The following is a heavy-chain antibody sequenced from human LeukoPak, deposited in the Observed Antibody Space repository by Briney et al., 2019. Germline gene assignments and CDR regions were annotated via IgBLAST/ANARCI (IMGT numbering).Heavy chain of an antibody. Sequence: SETLSLTCTVSGGSISSYYWSWIRQPPGKGLEWIGYIYYSGSTNYNPSLKSRVTISVDTSKNQFSLKLSSVTAADTAVYYCARGKGGNGGTNYYYYYGMDVWGQGNTVTVS. CDR3: ARGKGGNGGTNYYYYYGMDV. CDR2: IYYSGST. CDR1: GGSISSYY. D-gene: IGHD4-23*01. J-gene: IGHJ6*02. V-gene: IGHV4-59*01.